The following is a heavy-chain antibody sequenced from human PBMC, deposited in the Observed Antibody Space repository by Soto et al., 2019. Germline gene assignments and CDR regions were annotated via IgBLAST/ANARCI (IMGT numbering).Heavy chain of an antibody. CDR3: ARDKGGEDSSSWLPDYYYYCMDV. CDR2: IIPIFGTA. V-gene: IGHV1-69*01. CDR1: GGTFSSYA. D-gene: IGHD6-13*01. Sequence: QVQLVQSGAEVKKPGSSVKVSCKASGGTFSSYAISWVRQAPGQGLEWMGGIIPIFGTANYAQKFQGRVTITAAESTSTAYMELSSLRSDDTAVYYCARDKGGEDSSSWLPDYYYYCMDVWGQGTTFTVSS. J-gene: IGHJ6*02.